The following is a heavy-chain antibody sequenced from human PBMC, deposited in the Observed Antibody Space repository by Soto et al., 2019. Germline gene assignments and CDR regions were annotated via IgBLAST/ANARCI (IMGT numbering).Heavy chain of an antibody. V-gene: IGHV4-34*01. D-gene: IGHD2-8*01. CDR3: ARGGLMVYAMFDY. J-gene: IGHJ4*02. Sequence: QVQLQQWGAGLLKPSETLSLTCAVYGGSFSGYYWSWIRQPPGKGLEWIGEINHSGSTKYNPSHKSRGTRSGDTSKNQFSLRLSSVTAADTALYYCARGGLMVYAMFDYWGQGTLVTVSS. CDR1: GGSFSGYY. CDR2: INHSGST.